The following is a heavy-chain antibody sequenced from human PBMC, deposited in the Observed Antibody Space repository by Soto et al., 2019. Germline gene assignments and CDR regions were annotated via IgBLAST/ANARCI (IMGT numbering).Heavy chain of an antibody. D-gene: IGHD3-9*01. Sequence: EVQLVESGGGLVQPGGSLRLSCAASGFLFNTYWMFWVRQAPRKWLLWVSRIKSDGRSTNYADSGKGRFTISRDNAKNTLYLQMTSLRAEDTAVYYCAIGGGDYNYLDYWGQGILVTVSS. J-gene: IGHJ4*02. CDR3: AIGGGDYNYLDY. V-gene: IGHV3-74*01. CDR1: GFLFNTYW. CDR2: IKSDGRST.